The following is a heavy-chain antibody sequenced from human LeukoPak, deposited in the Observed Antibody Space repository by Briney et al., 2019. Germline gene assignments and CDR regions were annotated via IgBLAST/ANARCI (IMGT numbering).Heavy chain of an antibody. CDR2: IIPIFGTA. V-gene: IGHV1-69*13. J-gene: IGHJ4*02. Sequence: ASVKVSCKASGYTFTSYGISWVRQAPGQGLEWMGGIIPIFGTANYAQKFQGRVTITADESTSTAYMELSSLRSEDTAVYYCARVIATFQAYYFDYWGQGTLVTVSS. CDR1: GYTFTSYG. D-gene: IGHD3-16*01. CDR3: ARVIATFQAYYFDY.